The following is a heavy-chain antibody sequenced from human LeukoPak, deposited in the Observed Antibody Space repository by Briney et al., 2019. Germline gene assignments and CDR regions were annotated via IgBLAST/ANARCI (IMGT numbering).Heavy chain of an antibody. CDR1: GGSISSYY. CDR2: IYHSGST. J-gene: IGHJ3*02. CDR3: ARDVQNDAFDI. V-gene: IGHV4-59*12. Sequence: SETLSLTCTVSGGSISSYYWSWIRQPPGKGLEWIGEIYHSGSTNYNPSLKSRVTISVDKSKNQFSLKLSSVTAADTAVYYCARDVQNDAFDIWGQGTMVTVSS. D-gene: IGHD1-1*01.